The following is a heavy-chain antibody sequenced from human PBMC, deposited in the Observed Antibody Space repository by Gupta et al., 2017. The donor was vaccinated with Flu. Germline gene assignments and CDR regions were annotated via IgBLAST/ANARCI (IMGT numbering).Heavy chain of an antibody. D-gene: IGHD5-24*01. CDR1: GFTFSSYD. V-gene: IGHV3-13*04. Sequence: EVQLVESGGGLVQPGGSLRLSCAASGFTFSSYDMHWVRQATGQGLEWVSGIGTAGDTYYPGSVKGRFTISRDNAKSSLYLQMNSLRAGDTAVYYCAKRRDGYTIVFDSWGQGTLVTVSS. J-gene: IGHJ4*02. CDR3: AKRRDGYTIVFDS. CDR2: IGTAGDT.